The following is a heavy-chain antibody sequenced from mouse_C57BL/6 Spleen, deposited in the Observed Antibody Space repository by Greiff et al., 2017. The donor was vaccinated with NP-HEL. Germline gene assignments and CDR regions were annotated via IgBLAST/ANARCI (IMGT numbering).Heavy chain of an antibody. Sequence: DVQLVESEGGLVQPGSSMKLSCTASGFTFSDYYMAWVRQVPEKGLEWVANINYDGSSTYYLDSLKSRFIISRDNAKNILYLQMSSLKSEDTATYYCARDRLGAALDYWGQGTTLTVSS. D-gene: IGHD4-1*01. V-gene: IGHV5-16*01. CDR1: GFTFSDYY. J-gene: IGHJ2*01. CDR3: ARDRLGAALDY. CDR2: INYDGSST.